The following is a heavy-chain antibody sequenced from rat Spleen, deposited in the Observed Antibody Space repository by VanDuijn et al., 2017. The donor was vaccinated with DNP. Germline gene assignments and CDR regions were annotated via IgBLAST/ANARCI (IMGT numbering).Heavy chain of an antibody. CDR1: GFSLTSYT. CDR3: AEEPGLGDAMDA. Sequence: QVQLKESGPGLVQPSQTLSLTCTVSGFSLTSYTVSWVRQPPGKGLEWIAAMSSGGSTDYNSTLKSRLSISRDTSKSQVFLKMHSLQTEDTATYYCAEEPGLGDAMDAWGQGTSVTVSS. CDR2: MSSGGST. D-gene: IGHD1-4*01. V-gene: IGHV2-6*01. J-gene: IGHJ4*01.